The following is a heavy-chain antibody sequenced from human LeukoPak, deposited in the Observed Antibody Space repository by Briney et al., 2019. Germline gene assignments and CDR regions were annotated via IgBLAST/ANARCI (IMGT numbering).Heavy chain of an antibody. D-gene: IGHD3-16*02. V-gene: IGHV4-34*01. CDR2: INHSGST. J-gene: IGHJ4*02. CDR3: ARGPFNYVWGSYRSYYFDY. CDR1: GGSFSGYY. Sequence: SETLSLTCAVYGGSFSGYYWSWIRQPPGKGLEWIGEINHSGSTNYNPSLKSRVTISVDTSKNQFSLKLSSVTAADTAVHYCARGPFNYVWGSYRSYYFDYWGQGTLVTVSS.